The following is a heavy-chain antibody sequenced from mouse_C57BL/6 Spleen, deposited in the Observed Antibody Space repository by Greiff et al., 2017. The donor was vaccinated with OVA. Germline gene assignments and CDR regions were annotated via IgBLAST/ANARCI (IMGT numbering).Heavy chain of an antibody. V-gene: IGHV10-1*01. CDR2: IRSKSNNYAT. D-gene: IGHD4-1*02. CDR1: GFSFNTYA. J-gene: IGHJ4*01. CDR3: VRPLNWDDYAMDY. Sequence: EVKLVESGGGLVQPKGSLKLSCAASGFSFNTYAMNWVRQAPGKGLEWVARIRSKSNNYATYYADSVKDRFTISRDDSESMLYLQMNNLKTEDTAMDYCVRPLNWDDYAMDYWGQGTSVTVSS.